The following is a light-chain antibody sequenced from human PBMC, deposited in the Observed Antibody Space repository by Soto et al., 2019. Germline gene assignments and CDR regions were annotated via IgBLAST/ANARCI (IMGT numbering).Light chain of an antibody. CDR1: QSVSSY. V-gene: IGKV3-11*01. CDR3: QQYDNWPPIT. CDR2: DAS. Sequence: EIVLTQSPATLSLTPGERATLSCRASQSVSSYLAWYQQKPGQAPRLLIYDASNRATGIPARFSGSGSGTDFTLTISSPEPEDFAVYYCQQYDNWPPITFGQGTRLEIK. J-gene: IGKJ5*01.